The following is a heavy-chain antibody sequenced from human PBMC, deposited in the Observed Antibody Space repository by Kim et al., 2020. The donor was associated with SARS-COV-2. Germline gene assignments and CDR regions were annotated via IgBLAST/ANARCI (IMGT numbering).Heavy chain of an antibody. Sequence: GGSLRLSCAASGFTFSSYGMHWVRQAPGKGLEWVAVIWYDGSNKYYADSVKGRFTISRDNSKNTLYLQMNSLRAEDTAVYYCARDRSLYDSSAFDIWCQGTMVTVSS. D-gene: IGHD3-22*01. J-gene: IGHJ3*02. CDR1: GFTFSSYG. CDR2: IWYDGSNK. V-gene: IGHV3-33*01. CDR3: ARDRSLYDSSAFDI.